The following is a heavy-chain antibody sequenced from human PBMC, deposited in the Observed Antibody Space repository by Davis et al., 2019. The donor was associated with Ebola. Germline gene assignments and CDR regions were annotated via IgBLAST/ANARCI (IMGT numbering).Heavy chain of an antibody. Sequence: GESLKISCAVSGFIFDDYGISWVRQAPGKGLEWVSTLGTSADTYYADSVKGRYTISRDNSKNTLYLQMNGLRVEDTAVYFCVKDTSNIWFDIWGQGTMITVSS. D-gene: IGHD1-26*01. CDR2: LGTSADT. CDR3: VKDTSNIWFDI. J-gene: IGHJ3*02. V-gene: IGHV3-23*01. CDR1: GFIFDDYG.